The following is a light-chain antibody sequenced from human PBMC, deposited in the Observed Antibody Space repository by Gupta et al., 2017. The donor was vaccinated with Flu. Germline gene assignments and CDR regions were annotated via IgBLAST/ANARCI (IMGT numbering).Light chain of an antibody. V-gene: IGKV3-15*01. J-gene: IGKJ1*01. CDR2: GAS. CDR1: QSVSSN. CDR3: QQYDNWRA. Sequence: EIVMTQSPATLSVSPGERATLSCRASQSVSSNLAWYQQKPGQAPRLLIYGASSRATGIPARFSGSGSGTDFTLTISGLQSEDFAVYYCQQYDNWRAFGQGTKVEIK.